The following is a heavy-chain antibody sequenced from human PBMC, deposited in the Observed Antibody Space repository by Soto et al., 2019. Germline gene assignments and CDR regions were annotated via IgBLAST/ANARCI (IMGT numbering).Heavy chain of an antibody. CDR2: IYPGDSDT. CDR3: ARAYYGSGSYCWFDP. J-gene: IGHJ5*02. D-gene: IGHD3-10*01. V-gene: IGHV5-51*01. Sequence: GESLKISCKGSGYSFTSYWIGWVRQMPGKGLEWMGIIYPGDSDTRYSPSFQGQVTISADKSISTAYLQWSSLKASDTAMYYCARAYYGSGSYCWFDPWGQGTLVTAPQ. CDR1: GYSFTSYW.